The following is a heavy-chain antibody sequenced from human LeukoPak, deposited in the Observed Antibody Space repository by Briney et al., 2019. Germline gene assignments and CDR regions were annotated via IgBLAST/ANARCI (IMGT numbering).Heavy chain of an antibody. CDR1: GDSISSGDYY. CDR2: ISSSGST. D-gene: IGHD3-10*01. V-gene: IGHV4-61*02. Sequence: SQTLSLTCTVSGDSISSGDYYWSWIRQPAGKGLEWIGRISSSGSTNYNPSLKSRVTISVDTSKNQFSLKVRSVTAADTAVYYCARATYHSGAGSYIYYYMNVWGKGTTVIVSS. J-gene: IGHJ6*03. CDR3: ARATYHSGAGSYIYYYMNV.